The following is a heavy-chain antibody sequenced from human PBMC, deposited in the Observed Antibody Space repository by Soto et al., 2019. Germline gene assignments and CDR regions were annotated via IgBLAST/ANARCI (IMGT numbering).Heavy chain of an antibody. CDR2: IYYSGST. D-gene: IGHD2-15*01. V-gene: IGHV4-31*03. J-gene: IGHJ1*01. CDR3: ARVSKDCSGGSCYSTEYFQH. CDR1: GGSISSGGYY. Sequence: SETLSLTCTVSGGSISSGGYYWSWIRQHPGKGLEWIGYIYYSGSTYYNPSLKSRVTISVDTSKNQFSLKLSSVTAADTAVYYCARVSKDCSGGSCYSTEYFQHWGQGTLVTVSS.